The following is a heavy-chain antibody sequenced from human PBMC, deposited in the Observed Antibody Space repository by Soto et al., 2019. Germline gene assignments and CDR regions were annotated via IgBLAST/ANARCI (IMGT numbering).Heavy chain of an antibody. D-gene: IGHD3-10*01. V-gene: IGHV3-23*01. J-gene: IGHJ4*02. CDR1: GFTFSSYA. CDR3: AKYEAVTMVRGVTIIDY. Sequence: EVQLLESGGGLVQPGGSLRLSCAASGFTFSSYAMSWVRQAPGKGLEWVSAISGSGGSTYYADSVKGRFTISRDNSKNTLYLQMNSLRAEDTAVYYCAKYEAVTMVRGVTIIDYWGQGTLDTVSS. CDR2: ISGSGGST.